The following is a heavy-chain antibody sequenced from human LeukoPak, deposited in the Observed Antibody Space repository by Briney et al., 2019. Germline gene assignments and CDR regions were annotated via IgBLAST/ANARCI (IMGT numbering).Heavy chain of an antibody. J-gene: IGHJ4*02. CDR2: IKQDGSEK. V-gene: IGHV3-7*01. CDR1: GFTFSSDW. D-gene: IGHD2-2*01. Sequence: GGSLRLSCAASGFTFSSDWMSWVRQAPGKGLEWVANIKQDGSEKYYVDSVKGRFTISRDNAKNSLYLQMNSLRAEDTAVYYCAREQDIVVVPAATDYWGQGTLVTVSS. CDR3: AREQDIVVVPAATDY.